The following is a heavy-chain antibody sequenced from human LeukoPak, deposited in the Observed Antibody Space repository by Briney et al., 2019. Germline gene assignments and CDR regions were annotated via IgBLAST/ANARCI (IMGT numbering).Heavy chain of an antibody. V-gene: IGHV3-30*18. CDR3: AKDLYYYYYYMDV. CDR1: GFTFSSYG. Sequence: GGSLRLSCAASGFTFSSYGMHWVRQAPGKGLEWVAVISYDGSNKYYADSVKGRFTISRDNSKNTLYVQMNSLRVEDSAVYYCAKDLYYYYYYMDVWGKGTTVTVSS. J-gene: IGHJ6*03. CDR2: ISYDGSNK.